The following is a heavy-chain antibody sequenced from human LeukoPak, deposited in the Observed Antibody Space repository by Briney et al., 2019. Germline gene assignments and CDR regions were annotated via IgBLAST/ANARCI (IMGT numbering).Heavy chain of an antibody. CDR3: ARARLRIQILSNYFDY. CDR1: GFTFSSYA. J-gene: IGHJ4*02. CDR2: ISYDGSNK. V-gene: IGHV3-30*01. D-gene: IGHD2/OR15-2a*01. Sequence: PGRSLRLSCAASGFTFSSYAMHWVRQAPGKGLEWVAVISYDGSNKYYADSVKGRSTISRDNSKNTLYLQMNSLRAEDTAVYYCARARLRIQILSNYFDYWGQGTLVTVSS.